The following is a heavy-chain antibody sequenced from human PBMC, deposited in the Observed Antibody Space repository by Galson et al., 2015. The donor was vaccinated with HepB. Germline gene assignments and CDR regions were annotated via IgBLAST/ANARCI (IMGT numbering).Heavy chain of an antibody. Sequence: SVKVSCKVSGYTLTELSMHWVRQAPGKGLEWMGGFDPEDGETIYAQKFQGRVTMTEDTSTDTAYMELSSLRSEDTAVYYCATLSPYYYGSGSYFAGWGQGTLVTVSS. CDR2: FDPEDGET. V-gene: IGHV1-24*01. CDR1: GYTLTELS. CDR3: ATLSPYYYGSGSYFAG. J-gene: IGHJ4*02. D-gene: IGHD3-10*01.